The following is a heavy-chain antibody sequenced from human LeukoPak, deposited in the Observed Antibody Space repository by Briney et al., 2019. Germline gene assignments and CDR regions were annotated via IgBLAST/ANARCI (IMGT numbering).Heavy chain of an antibody. CDR1: GGSISSGVYY. CDR2: IYYSGST. J-gene: IGHJ4*02. Sequence: TSETLSLTCTVSGGSISSGVYYWSWIRQPPGKGLERIGYIYYSGSTYYNPSLKSRVTISVDTSKNQFSLKLSSVTAADTAVYYCARVHYSGSYYFDYWGQGTLVTVSS. CDR3: ARVHYSGSYYFDY. D-gene: IGHD1-26*01. V-gene: IGHV4-30-4*01.